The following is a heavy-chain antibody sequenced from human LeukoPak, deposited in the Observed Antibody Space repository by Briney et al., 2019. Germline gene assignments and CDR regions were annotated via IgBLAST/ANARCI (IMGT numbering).Heavy chain of an antibody. Sequence: GASVKVSCKASGYTFTSYAMNWVRQAPGQGLEWMGWINTNTGNPTYAQGFTGRFVFSLDTSVGTAYLQISSLKAEDTAVYYCARTRGSSRSFAFDIWGQGTMVTVSS. CDR2: INTNTGNP. J-gene: IGHJ3*02. CDR1: GYTFTSYA. CDR3: ARTRGSSRSFAFDI. V-gene: IGHV7-4-1*02. D-gene: IGHD6-13*01.